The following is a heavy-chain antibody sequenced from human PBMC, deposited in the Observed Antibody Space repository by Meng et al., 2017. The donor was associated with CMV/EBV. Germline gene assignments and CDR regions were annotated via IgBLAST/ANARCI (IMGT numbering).Heavy chain of an antibody. CDR1: GLTFSDYY. Sequence: GGSLRLSCAASGLTFSDYYMSWSRQAPGKGLEWVSYIRRSGSTIYYADSVKGRFTISRGDAKNSQYLQRNSLRAEDTAVYYCARRIADRLLSARYYYGLDVWGQGTTVTVSS. CDR3: ARRIADRLLSARYYYGLDV. CDR2: IRRSGSTI. V-gene: IGHV3-11*01. J-gene: IGHJ6*02. D-gene: IGHD6-6*01.